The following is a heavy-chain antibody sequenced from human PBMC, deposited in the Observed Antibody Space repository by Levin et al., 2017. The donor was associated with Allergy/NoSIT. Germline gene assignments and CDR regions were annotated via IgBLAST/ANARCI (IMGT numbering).Heavy chain of an antibody. V-gene: IGHV5-51*01. CDR1: GYSFTSYW. CDR2: IYPGDSDT. D-gene: IGHD6-13*01. CDR3: ARSHRSSWGYFDL. J-gene: IGHJ2*01. Sequence: GGSLRLSCKGSGYSFTSYWIGWVRQMPGKGLEWMGIIYPGDSDTRYSPSFQGQVTISADKSISTVYLQWSSLKASDTAMYYCARSHRSSWGYFDLWGRGTLVTVSA.